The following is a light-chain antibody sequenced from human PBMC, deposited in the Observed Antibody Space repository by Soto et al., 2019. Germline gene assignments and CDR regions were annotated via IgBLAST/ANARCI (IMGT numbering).Light chain of an antibody. CDR1: QSVSSY. Sequence: EIVLTQSPATLSLSPGERATLSCRASQSVSSYLAWYQQKLGQAPRLLIYDASNRATGIPARFSGSGSGTDFTLTISSLEPEDFAVYYCKQRSNWPPVFTFGPGTKVDIK. J-gene: IGKJ3*01. CDR3: KQRSNWPPVFT. V-gene: IGKV3-11*01. CDR2: DAS.